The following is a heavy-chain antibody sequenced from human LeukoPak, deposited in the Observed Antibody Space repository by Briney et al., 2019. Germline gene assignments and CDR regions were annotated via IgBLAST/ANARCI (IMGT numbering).Heavy chain of an antibody. J-gene: IGHJ3*02. V-gene: IGHV1-2*06. CDR3: ARGGFSSSWGHAFDI. Sequence: ASVKVSCKASGYTFTGYYMHWVRQAPGQGLEWRGRINPNSGGTNYAQKFQGRVTMTRDTSISTVYMELSRLRSDDTAVYYCARGGFSSSWGHAFDIWGQGTMVTVSS. CDR2: INPNSGGT. D-gene: IGHD6-13*01. CDR1: GYTFTGYY.